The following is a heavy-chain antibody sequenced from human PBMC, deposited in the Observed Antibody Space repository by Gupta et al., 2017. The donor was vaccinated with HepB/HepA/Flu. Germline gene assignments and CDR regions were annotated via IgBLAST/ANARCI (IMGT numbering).Heavy chain of an antibody. D-gene: IGHD2-2*02. Sequence: QVQLVQSGAEVKKPGASVKVSCKASGYTFTSYYMHWVRQAPGQRLEWMGIINPSGGSTSYAQKFQGRVTMTRDTSTSTVYMELSSLRSEDTAVYYCARDLSGYCSSTSCYTHVFYYYYMDVWGKGTTVTVSS. CDR2: INPSGGST. CDR3: ARDLSGYCSSTSCYTHVFYYYYMDV. V-gene: IGHV1-46*01. CDR1: GYTFTSYY. J-gene: IGHJ6*03.